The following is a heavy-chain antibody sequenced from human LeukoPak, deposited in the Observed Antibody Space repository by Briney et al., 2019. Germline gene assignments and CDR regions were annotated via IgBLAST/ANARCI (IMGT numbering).Heavy chain of an antibody. CDR2: ISYDGSNK. Sequence: PGGSLRLSCAASGFTFSNYGLHWVRQAPGKGLERVAVISYDGSNKYYADSVKGRFTISRDNAKNSLYLQMNSLRAEDTALYYCARDGILTGLNPEGMDVWGKGTTVTVSS. J-gene: IGHJ6*03. D-gene: IGHD3-9*01. CDR1: GFTFSNYG. CDR3: ARDGILTGLNPEGMDV. V-gene: IGHV3-30*03.